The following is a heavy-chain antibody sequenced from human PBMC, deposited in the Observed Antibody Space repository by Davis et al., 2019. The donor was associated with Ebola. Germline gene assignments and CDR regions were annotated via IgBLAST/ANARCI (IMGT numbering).Heavy chain of an antibody. CDR1: GFTFSRNW. J-gene: IGHJ3*01. CDR3: AKDTSNIWFDV. CDR2: LGTSADT. V-gene: IGHV3-23*01. D-gene: IGHD1-26*01. Sequence: PGGSLRLSCAASGFTFSRNWMTWVRQAPGEGLEWVSTLGTSADTYYADSVKGRFTISRDNSKNTLYLQMNGLRVEDTAIYYCAKDTSNIWFDVWGQGTMVTVSS.